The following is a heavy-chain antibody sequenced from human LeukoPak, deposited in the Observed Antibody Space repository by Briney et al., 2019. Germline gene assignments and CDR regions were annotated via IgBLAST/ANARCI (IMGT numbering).Heavy chain of an antibody. Sequence: GESLKISCKGSGYIFTDYWISWVRQMPGKGLEWMGRIDPSDSYTYYRPSFQGHVTFSVDTSASTAYLQWNSLRASDTAIYFCARHFYTSMGYWGQGTLITVSS. CDR3: ARHFYTSMGY. J-gene: IGHJ4*02. V-gene: IGHV5-10-1*01. D-gene: IGHD5-18*01. CDR2: IDPSDSYT. CDR1: GYIFTDYW.